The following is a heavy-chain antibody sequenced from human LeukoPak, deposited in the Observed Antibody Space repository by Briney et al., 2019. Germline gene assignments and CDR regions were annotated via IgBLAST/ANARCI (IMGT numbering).Heavy chain of an antibody. CDR2: ISFDRTNA. Sequence: GGSLRLSCAASGFTFSSHGMHWVRQAPGKGLEWVAVISFDRTNAFCTDSVKGRFTISRDNSKNTLYLQMDSLRAADTAVYYCARDLAVDTAMVKTRFDPWGQGTLVTVSS. D-gene: IGHD5-18*01. J-gene: IGHJ5*02. CDR3: ARDLAVDTAMVKTRFDP. CDR1: GFTFSSHG. V-gene: IGHV3-30*03.